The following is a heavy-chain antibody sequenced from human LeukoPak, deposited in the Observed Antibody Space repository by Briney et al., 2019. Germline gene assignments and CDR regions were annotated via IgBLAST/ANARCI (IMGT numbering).Heavy chain of an antibody. D-gene: IGHD3-10*01. V-gene: IGHV4-39*01. Sequence: PSETLSLTRTVSGGSISSTTYYWGWLRQPPGKGLEWIGSIYYSGRTYYNPSLKSRVTISVDTSKNQFSLKLSSVTAADTPVYFCARQRAWFGEWAFDSWGQGTLVTVSS. J-gene: IGHJ4*02. CDR3: ARQRAWFGEWAFDS. CDR1: GGSISSTTYY. CDR2: IYYSGRT.